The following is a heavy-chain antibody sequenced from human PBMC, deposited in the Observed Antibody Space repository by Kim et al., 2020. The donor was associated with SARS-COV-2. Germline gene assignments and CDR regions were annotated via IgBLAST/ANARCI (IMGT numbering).Heavy chain of an antibody. CDR3: ARGVFGSGWYHDEAWFDP. CDR1: GYTFTDYY. D-gene: IGHD6-19*01. J-gene: IGHJ5*02. Sequence: ASVKVSCKASGYTFTDYYMHWVRQAPGQGLEWMGWINPNSGGTNYAQKFQGRVTMTRDTSISTAYMELSRLRSDDTAVYYCARGVFGSGWYHDEAWFDPWGQGTLVTVSS. V-gene: IGHV1-2*02. CDR2: INPNSGGT.